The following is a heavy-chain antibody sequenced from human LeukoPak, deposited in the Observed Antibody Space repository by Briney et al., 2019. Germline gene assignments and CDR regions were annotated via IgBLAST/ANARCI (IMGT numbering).Heavy chain of an antibody. D-gene: IGHD6-13*01. Sequence: GGSLRLSRATSGFTFSSYWMSWVRQAPGKGLEWVANIKQDGSEKYYVHSVKGRFTISRDNAKNSLYLQMNSLRAEDTAVYYCARGQAAGLNWGQGTLVTVSS. CDR2: IKQDGSEK. V-gene: IGHV3-7*01. J-gene: IGHJ4*02. CDR1: GFTFSSYW. CDR3: ARGQAAGLN.